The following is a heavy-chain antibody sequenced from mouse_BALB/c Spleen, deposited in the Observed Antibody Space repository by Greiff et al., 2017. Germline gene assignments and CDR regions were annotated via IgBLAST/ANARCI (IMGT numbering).Heavy chain of an antibody. J-gene: IGHJ4*01. V-gene: IGHV5-6-5*01. Sequence: EVKLVESGGGLVKPGGSLKLSCAASGFTFSSYAMSWVRQTPEKRLEWVASISSGGSTYYPDSVKGRFTISRDNARNILYLQMSSLRSEDTAMYYCARGDYNYYAMDYWGQGTSVTVSS. CDR1: GFTFSSYA. CDR3: ARGDYNYYAMDY. D-gene: IGHD2-4*01. CDR2: ISSGGST.